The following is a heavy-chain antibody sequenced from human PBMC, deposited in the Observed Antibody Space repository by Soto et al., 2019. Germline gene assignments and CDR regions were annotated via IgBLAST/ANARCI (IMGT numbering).Heavy chain of an antibody. J-gene: IGHJ4*02. CDR1: GGSISSSIYY. V-gene: IGHV4-39*01. Sequence: TSETLSLTCTVSGGSISSSIYYWGWIRQPPGKGLEWTGTIYYSGSTYYNPSLKSRVTISVDTSKNQFSLKLSSVTAADTAVYYCMLGSGWKDFDYWGQGTLVTVSS. CDR2: IYYSGST. CDR3: MLGSGWKDFDY. D-gene: IGHD3-22*01.